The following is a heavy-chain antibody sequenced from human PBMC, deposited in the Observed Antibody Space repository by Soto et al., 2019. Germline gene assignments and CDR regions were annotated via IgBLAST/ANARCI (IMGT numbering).Heavy chain of an antibody. D-gene: IGHD4-4*01. CDR2: TYYRSEWYN. J-gene: IGHJ4*02. CDR3: AREPATTSFDY. CDR1: GDSVSSNNAA. Sequence: SQTLSLTCAISGDSVSSNNAAWNWIRQSSSRGLEWLGRTYYRSEWYNEYADSVRGRITVNPDTSKNQFSLHLDSLSPEDTAVYYCAREPATTSFDYWGQGTQVTVAS. V-gene: IGHV6-1*01.